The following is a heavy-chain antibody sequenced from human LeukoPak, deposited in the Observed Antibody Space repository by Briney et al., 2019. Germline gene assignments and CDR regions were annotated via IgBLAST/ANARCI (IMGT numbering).Heavy chain of an antibody. CDR1: GFTFSSYW. J-gene: IGHJ6*04. D-gene: IGHD3-10*02. V-gene: IGHV3-48*04. CDR3: AELGITMIGGV. Sequence: PGGSLRLSCAASGFTFSSYWMSWVRQAPGKGLEWVSYISSSGSTIYYADSVKGRFTISRDNAKNSLYLQMNSLRAKDTAVYYCAELGITMIGGVWGKGTTVTISS. CDR2: ISSSGSTI.